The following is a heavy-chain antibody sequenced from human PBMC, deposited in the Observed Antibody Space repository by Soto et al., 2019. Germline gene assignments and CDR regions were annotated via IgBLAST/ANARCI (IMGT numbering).Heavy chain of an antibody. CDR1: GGSISSSSYY. CDR3: ARHESDSRPGGLTHNNWFDP. Sequence: QLQLQESGPGLVKPSETLSLTCTVSGGSISSSSYYWGWIRQPPGKGLEWIGSIYYSGSTYYNPSLKSRVTISVDTSKNQFSLKLSSVTAADTAVYYCARHESDSRPGGLTHNNWFDPWGQGTLVTVSS. CDR2: IYYSGST. V-gene: IGHV4-39*01. D-gene: IGHD2-21*01. J-gene: IGHJ5*02.